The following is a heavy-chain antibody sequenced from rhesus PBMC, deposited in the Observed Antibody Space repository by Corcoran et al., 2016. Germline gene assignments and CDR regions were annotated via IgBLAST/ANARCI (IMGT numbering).Heavy chain of an antibody. CDR2: ISGSGGSH. CDR3: ARDLGSFDY. V-gene: IGHV4-173*01. J-gene: IGHJ4*01. D-gene: IGHD6-25*01. Sequence: QLQLQESGPGLVKPSETLSLTCAVSGGSISSNYWSWIRQPPGKGLEWIGRISGSGGSHDSNPPHKSRVTISTDTSKNQFSLKLSSGTAADTAVYYCARDLGSFDYWGQGVLVTVSS. CDR1: GGSISSNY.